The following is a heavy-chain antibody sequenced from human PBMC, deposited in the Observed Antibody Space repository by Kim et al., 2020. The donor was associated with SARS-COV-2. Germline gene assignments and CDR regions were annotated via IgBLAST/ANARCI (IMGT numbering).Heavy chain of an antibody. V-gene: IGHV4-31*03. CDR1: GGSISSGGYY. Sequence: SETLSLTCTVSGGSISSGGYYWSWIRQHPGKGLEWIGYIYYSGSTYYNPSLKSRVTISVDTSKNQFSLKLSSVTAADTAVYYCARDRRFGESYFDYWGQGTLVTVSS. J-gene: IGHJ4*02. D-gene: IGHD3-10*01. CDR3: ARDRRFGESYFDY. CDR2: IYYSGST.